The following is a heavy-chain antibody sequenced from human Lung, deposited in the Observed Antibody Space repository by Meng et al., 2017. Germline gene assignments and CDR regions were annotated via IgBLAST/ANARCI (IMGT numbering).Heavy chain of an antibody. CDR1: GYTFTNYY. V-gene: IGHV1-46*03. CDR2: NNPSDGIT. D-gene: IGHD4-17*01. J-gene: IGHJ4*02. CDR3: ASYGDFAFFGY. Sequence: QAQLVQSGAEVKKTGASVKVSCKASGYTFTNYYMDWVRQAPGQGLGWVGMNNPSDGITTSAQKLQGKVTMTRDTSTSTVYMELSSLRSEDTAVYYCASYGDFAFFGYWGQGSLVTVSS.